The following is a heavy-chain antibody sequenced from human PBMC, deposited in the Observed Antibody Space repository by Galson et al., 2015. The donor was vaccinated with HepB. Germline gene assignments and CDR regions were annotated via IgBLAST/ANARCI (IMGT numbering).Heavy chain of an antibody. V-gene: IGHV4-59*01. CDR1: GGSISSYY. CDR2: IYYSGST. J-gene: IGHJ4*02. D-gene: IGHD6-19*01. Sequence: SETLSLTCTVSGGSISSYYWSWIRQPPGKGLEWIGYIYYSGSTNYNPSLKSRVTISVDTSKNQFSLKLSSVTAADTAVYYCARVATGKAVADLWGQGTLVTVSS. CDR3: ARVATGKAVADL.